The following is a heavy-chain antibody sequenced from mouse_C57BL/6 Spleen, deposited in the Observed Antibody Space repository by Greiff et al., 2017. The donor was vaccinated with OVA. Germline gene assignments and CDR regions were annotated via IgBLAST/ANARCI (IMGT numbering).Heavy chain of an antibody. CDR2: IDPETGGT. CDR1: GYTFTDYE. D-gene: IGHD3-2*02. Sequence: VKLVESGAELVRPGASVTLSCKASGYTFTDYEMHWVKQTPVHGLEWIGAIDPETGGTAYNQKFKGKAILTADKSSSTAYMELRSLTSEDSAVYYCTVTAHDFDYWGQGTTLTVSS. J-gene: IGHJ2*01. CDR3: TVTAHDFDY. V-gene: IGHV1-15*01.